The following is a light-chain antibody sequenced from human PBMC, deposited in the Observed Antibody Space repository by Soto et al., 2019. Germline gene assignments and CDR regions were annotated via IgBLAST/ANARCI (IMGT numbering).Light chain of an antibody. Sequence: QSVLTQPRSVSGSPGQSVSISCTGTSSDVGGYNYVSWYQQHPGKAPKVMIYDVNKRPSGVPDRFSGSKSGNTASLTISGLQSEDEADYYCCSYAGRYIYVFGTGNKVTVL. V-gene: IGLV2-11*01. CDR1: SSDVGGYNY. CDR3: CSYAGRYIYV. CDR2: DVN. J-gene: IGLJ1*01.